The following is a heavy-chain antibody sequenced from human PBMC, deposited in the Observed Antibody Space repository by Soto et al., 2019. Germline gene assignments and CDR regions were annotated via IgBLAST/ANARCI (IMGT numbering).Heavy chain of an antibody. V-gene: IGHV4-59*01. D-gene: IGHD4-17*01. J-gene: IGHJ4*02. CDR3: ARAYGDYVFDY. Sequence: QVQLQESGPGLVKPSETLSLTCTVPGGSISSYYWIWIRQPPGKGLEWIGYIYYSGSTNYNPSLKSRVTISVDTSKNQFSLKLSSVTAADTAVYYCARAYGDYVFDYWGQGTLVTVSS. CDR1: GGSISSYY. CDR2: IYYSGST.